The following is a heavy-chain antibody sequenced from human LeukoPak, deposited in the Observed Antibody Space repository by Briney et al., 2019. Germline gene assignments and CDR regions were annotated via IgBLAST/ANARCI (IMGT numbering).Heavy chain of an antibody. Sequence: ASVKVSCKASGYTFTSYAMNWVRQAPGQGLEWMGWINAGNGNTKYSQKFQGRVTITRDTSASTAYMELSSLRSEDTAVYYCARDPVGVRGVIRPVYFDYWGQGTLVTVSS. V-gene: IGHV1-3*01. CDR3: ARDPVGVRGVIRPVYFDY. CDR1: GYTFTSYA. D-gene: IGHD3-10*01. CDR2: INAGNGNT. J-gene: IGHJ4*02.